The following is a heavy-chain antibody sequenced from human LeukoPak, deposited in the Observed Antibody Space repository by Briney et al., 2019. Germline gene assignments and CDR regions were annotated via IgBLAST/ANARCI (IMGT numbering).Heavy chain of an antibody. D-gene: IGHD3-9*01. J-gene: IGHJ6*02. CDR1: GFTFRDYN. CDR3: ARDGHGDGFLTGYSYFGMDV. Sequence: GGSLRLSCAASGFTFRDYNMNWVRQAPGKGLEWVSSITISSNFIYYADSVKGRFTISRDNAKSSLFLQMNSLRAEDTAVYFCARDGHGDGFLTGYSYFGMDVWGQGTTVTVSS. V-gene: IGHV3-21*01. CDR2: ITISSNFI.